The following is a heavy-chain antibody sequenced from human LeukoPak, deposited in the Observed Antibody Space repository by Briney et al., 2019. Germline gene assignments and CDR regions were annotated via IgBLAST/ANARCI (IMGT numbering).Heavy chain of an antibody. CDR3: AEGRDRYYFDY. V-gene: IGHV4-4*07. D-gene: IGHD2-21*02. CDR2: IYTSGST. Sequence: PSETLSLTCAVSNASINSYYWSWIRQPAGKGLEWIGRIYTSGSTNYNPSLKSRVTISVDKSKNQFSLKLSSVTAADTAVYYCAEGRDRYYFDYWGQGTLVTVSS. J-gene: IGHJ4*02. CDR1: NASINSYY.